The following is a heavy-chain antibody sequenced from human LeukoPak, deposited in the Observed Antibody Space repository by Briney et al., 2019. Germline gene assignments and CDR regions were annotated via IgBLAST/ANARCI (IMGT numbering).Heavy chain of an antibody. J-gene: IGHJ5*02. CDR1: GFIFSDYY. CDR2: ISNSGNAK. V-gene: IGHV3-11*01. CDR3: ASDSSGYFGP. Sequence: GWSLRLSCAASGFIFSDYYMNWLRQAPGRGLEWLSYISNSGNAKYYADSVKGRFTISRDNAKNSLYLEMTSLRAEDTAVYYCASDSSGYFGPWGPGTLVTVSS. D-gene: IGHD3-22*01.